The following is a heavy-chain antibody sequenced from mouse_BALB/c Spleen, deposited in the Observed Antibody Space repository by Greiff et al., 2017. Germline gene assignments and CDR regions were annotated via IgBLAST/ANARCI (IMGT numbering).Heavy chain of an antibody. V-gene: IGHV2-2*02. D-gene: IGHD2-1*01. CDR2: IWSGGST. Sequence: QVQLKQSGPGLVQPSQSLSITCTVSGFSLTSYGVHWVRQSPGKGLEWLGVIWSGGSTDYNAAFISRLSISKDNSKSQVFFKMNSLQANDTAIYYCARNAPGYYGNYFDYWGQGTTLTVSS. CDR1: GFSLTSYG. CDR3: ARNAPGYYGNYFDY. J-gene: IGHJ2*01.